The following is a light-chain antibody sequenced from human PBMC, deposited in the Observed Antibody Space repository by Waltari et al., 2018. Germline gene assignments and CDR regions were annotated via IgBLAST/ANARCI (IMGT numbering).Light chain of an antibody. J-gene: IGLJ2*01. CDR3: SSWTTSDTRKVI. CDR2: DVT. V-gene: IGLV2-14*03. CDR1: SGDVGGYDY. Sequence: QSALTQPASVSGSPGQSITISCTGTSGDVGGYDYVSWYQQHPGKAPKLVFYDVTNRPSGISERFAGSTSGTTSSLSISGLQAEDEADYFCSSWTTSDTRKVIFGGGTKLTVL.